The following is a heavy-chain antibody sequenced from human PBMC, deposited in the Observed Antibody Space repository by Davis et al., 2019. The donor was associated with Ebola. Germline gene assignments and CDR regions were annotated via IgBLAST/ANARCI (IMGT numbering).Heavy chain of an antibody. D-gene: IGHD7-27*01. CDR1: GFNVTKFL. V-gene: IGHV3-48*02. J-gene: IGHJ5*02. CDR3: ARGLGYNWFAP. CDR2: ISENRDDT. Sequence: GGSLRLSCAGSGFNVTKFLMNWVRQAPGRGLEWVSYISENRDDTFYTDSVRGRFTISRDSAKNLLFLKMDDLRDEDTATYYCARGLGYNWFAPWGQGAPVTVSS.